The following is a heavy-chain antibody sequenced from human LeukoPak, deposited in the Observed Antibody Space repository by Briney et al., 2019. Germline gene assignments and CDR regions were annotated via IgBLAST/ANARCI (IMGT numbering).Heavy chain of an antibody. CDR1: GGSISSGGYY. D-gene: IGHD2-2*01. V-gene: IGHV4-39*01. J-gene: IGHJ5*02. CDR2: IYYSGST. CDR3: ARHEVDLYQLLYNWFDP. Sequence: SETLSLTCTVSGGSISSGGYYWSWIRQHPGKGLEWIGYIYYSGSTYYNPSLKSRVTISVDTSKNQFSLKLSSVTAADTAVYYCARHEVDLYQLLYNWFDPWGQGTLVTVSS.